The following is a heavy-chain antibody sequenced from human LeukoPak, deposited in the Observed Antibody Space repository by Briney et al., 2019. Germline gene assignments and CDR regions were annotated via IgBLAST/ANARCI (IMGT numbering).Heavy chain of an antibody. CDR2: IYYSGST. CDR1: GRSINSYY. Sequence: NPSETLSLTCTVSGRSINSYYWLWIRQPPAKALVWLGYIYYSGSTNYNPSLKSRVTISVDTSKKQFSLKLSSVTAADTAVYYCARGARWGATRYFDYWGQGTLVTVSS. V-gene: IGHV4-59*01. CDR3: ARGARWGATRYFDY. D-gene: IGHD5-12*01. J-gene: IGHJ4*02.